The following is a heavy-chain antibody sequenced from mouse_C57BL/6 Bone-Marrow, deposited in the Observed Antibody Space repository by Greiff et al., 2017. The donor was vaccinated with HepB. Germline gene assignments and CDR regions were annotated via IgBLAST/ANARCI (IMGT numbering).Heavy chain of an antibody. Sequence: EVHLVESGPGMVKPSQSLSLTCTVTGYSITSGYDWHWIRHFPGNKLEWMGYISYSGSTNYNPSLKSRISITHDTSKNHFFLKLNSVTTEDTATYYCARGGIYYGNYGAMDYWGQGTSVTISS. CDR3: ARGGIYYGNYGAMDY. J-gene: IGHJ4*01. CDR1: GYSITSGYD. CDR2: ISYSGST. D-gene: IGHD2-1*01. V-gene: IGHV3-1*01.